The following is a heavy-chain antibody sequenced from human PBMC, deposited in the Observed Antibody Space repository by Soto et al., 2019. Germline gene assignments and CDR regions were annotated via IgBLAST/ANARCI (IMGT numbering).Heavy chain of an antibody. CDR1: CDSIRSDTDY. CDR3: ARRLEEFGNYWFDP. D-gene: IGHD3-10*01. J-gene: IGHJ5*02. CDR2: IYYSGST. V-gene: IGHV4-39*01. Sequence: PSDTLSLTCTVSCDSIRSDTDYWAWIRQPPGKGPEWIGSIYYSGSTYYNPSLKSRITISVDTSKNQFSLKLNSATAADTAVYYCARRLEEFGNYWFDPWGQGTLVTVS.